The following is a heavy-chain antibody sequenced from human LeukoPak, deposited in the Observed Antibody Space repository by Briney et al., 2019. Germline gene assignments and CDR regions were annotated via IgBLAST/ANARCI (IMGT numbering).Heavy chain of an antibody. V-gene: IGHV3-21*01. CDR1: GFTFSSYS. J-gene: IGHJ4*02. D-gene: IGHD3-3*01. Sequence: PGGSLRLSCAASGFTFSSYSMNWVRQAPGKGLEWVSSISSGSSFIYYADSVKGRFTISRDNAKNSLYLQMNSLRAEDTAVYYCARGFMIFGVVMDYFDYWGQGTLVTVSS. CDR2: ISSGSSFI. CDR3: ARGFMIFGVVMDYFDY.